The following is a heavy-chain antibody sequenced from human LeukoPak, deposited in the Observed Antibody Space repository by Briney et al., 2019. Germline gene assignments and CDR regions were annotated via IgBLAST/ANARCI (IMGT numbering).Heavy chain of an antibody. J-gene: IGHJ5*02. Sequence: ASVKVSCKASGYTFTSYDINWVRQATGQGLEWMGWMNPNSGNTGYAQKFQGRVTMTRNTSISTAYMELSSLRSEDTAVYYCARGGYSGYDRYNWFDPWGPGTLVTVSS. CDR2: MNPNSGNT. CDR3: ARGGYSGYDRYNWFDP. D-gene: IGHD5-12*01. CDR1: GYTFTSYD. V-gene: IGHV1-8*01.